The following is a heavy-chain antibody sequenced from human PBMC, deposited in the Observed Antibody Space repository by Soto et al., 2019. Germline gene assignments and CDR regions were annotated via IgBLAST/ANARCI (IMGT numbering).Heavy chain of an antibody. CDR3: AREGFCSSGSCALYFHDFFGMDV. V-gene: IGHV1-18*01. Sequence: QAQLVQSGAEVKKPGASVKVSCKASGYTFGRYGISWVRQAPGQGLEWMGWISTYNENTKYAQKFQGRVTMTTDTSTITAYMELRTLTSDDTAMYYCAREGFCSSGSCALYFHDFFGMDVWGQGTTVTVSS. D-gene: IGHD2-15*01. CDR1: GYTFGRYG. CDR2: ISTYNENT. J-gene: IGHJ6*02.